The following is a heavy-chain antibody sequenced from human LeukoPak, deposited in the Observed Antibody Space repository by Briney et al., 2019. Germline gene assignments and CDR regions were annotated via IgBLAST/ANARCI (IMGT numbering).Heavy chain of an antibody. CDR2: ISGSGSAI. Sequence: GGSLRLSCAASGFTFINYDMNWVRQAPGKGPEWISFISGSGSAIYYADSVKGRFTISRDNSKNTLYLQMNSLRAEDTAVYYCAKAPHYYDSSGYFDYWGQGTLVTVSS. J-gene: IGHJ4*02. CDR1: GFTFINYD. CDR3: AKAPHYYDSSGYFDY. V-gene: IGHV3-48*03. D-gene: IGHD3-22*01.